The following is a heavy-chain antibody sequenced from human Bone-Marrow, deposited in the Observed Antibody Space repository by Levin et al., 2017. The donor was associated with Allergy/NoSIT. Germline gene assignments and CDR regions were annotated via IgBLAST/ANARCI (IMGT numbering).Heavy chain of an antibody. V-gene: IGHV4-39*01. CDR3: ARIDGHPDFFDY. J-gene: IGHJ4*02. Sequence: PSETLSLTCSVSGGSISSTSYYWAWIRQPPGKGLEWIGSIYSSGSTYHNPSLRSRVAISVDTSKNQYSLKVSSVTAADTAVYYCARIDGHPDFFDYWGQGTLVAVSS. CDR2: IYSSGST. CDR1: GGSISSTSYY.